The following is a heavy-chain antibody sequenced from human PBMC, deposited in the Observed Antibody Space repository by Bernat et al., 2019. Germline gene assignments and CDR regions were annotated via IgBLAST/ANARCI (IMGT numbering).Heavy chain of an antibody. CDR1: GGSVSSGDSY. CDR3: ARRLYGSWRYFNY. J-gene: IGHJ4*02. Sequence: QLQLQESGPGLVKPSETLSLTCTVSGGSVSSGDSYWGWIRQPPGKGLEWIASMFYSGTTYHNPSLKSRLTISVDPSKNQISLRVTSVTAADTTVYYCARRLYGSWRYFNYWGQGILVTVSS. V-gene: IGHV4-39*01. D-gene: IGHD3-10*01. CDR2: MFYSGTT.